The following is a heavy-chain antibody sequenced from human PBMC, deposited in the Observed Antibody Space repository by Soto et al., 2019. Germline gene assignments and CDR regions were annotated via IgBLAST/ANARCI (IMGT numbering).Heavy chain of an antibody. Sequence: GGALRLSCAASGITFSNAWMTWVRQAPGKGLEWVGRIKSITDGGTTDYAAPVKGRFTISRDDSKDTLYLQMNNLRTEDTAVYHCTTDSADIVVVPATFGMDVWRQGPTVTVS. D-gene: IGHD2-2*01. V-gene: IGHV3-15*01. CDR3: TTDSADIVVVPATFGMDV. CDR2: IKSITDGGTT. J-gene: IGHJ6*02. CDR1: GITFSNAW.